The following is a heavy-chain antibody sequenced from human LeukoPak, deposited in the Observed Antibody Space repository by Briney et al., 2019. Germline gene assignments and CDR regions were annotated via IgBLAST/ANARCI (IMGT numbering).Heavy chain of an antibody. CDR3: ARSGYYYDSLDY. V-gene: IGHV4-59*08. J-gene: IGHJ4*02. D-gene: IGHD3-22*01. CDR2: IYYSGST. CDR1: GGPMSRYY. Sequence: PSETLSLTCTVSGGPMSRYYWSWIRQPPGKGLEWIGYIYYSGSTNYNPSLKSRVTISVDTSKNQFSLNLSSVTAADTAAYYCARSGYYYDSLDYWGQGTLVTVSS.